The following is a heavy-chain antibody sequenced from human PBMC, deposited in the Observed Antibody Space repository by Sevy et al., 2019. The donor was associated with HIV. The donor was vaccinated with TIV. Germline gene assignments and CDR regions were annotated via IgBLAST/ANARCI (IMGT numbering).Heavy chain of an antibody. V-gene: IGHV4-31*03. J-gene: IGHJ4*02. CDR2: IYYSGST. CDR3: ARGDSPQYFDY. CDR1: GGSISSGGYY. Sequence: SETLSLTCTVSGGSISSGGYYWSWIRQHPGKGLEWIGYIYYSGSTYYNPSLKSRVTISVDTSKNQFSLKLSSVTAADTTVYYCARGDSPQYFDYWGQGTLVTVSS. D-gene: IGHD5-18*01.